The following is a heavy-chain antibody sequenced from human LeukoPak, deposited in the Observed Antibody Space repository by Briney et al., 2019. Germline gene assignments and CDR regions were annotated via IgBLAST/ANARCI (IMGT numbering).Heavy chain of an antibody. CDR2: INRSGST. Sequence: SETLSLTCAVYGGSFSGYYWSWIRQPPGKGLEWIGEINRSGSTNYNPSLKSRVTISVDTSKNQFSLKLSSVTAADTAVYYCARWAGTTTFDYWGQGTLVTVSS. V-gene: IGHV4-34*01. CDR1: GGSFSGYY. D-gene: IGHD4-17*01. J-gene: IGHJ4*02. CDR3: ARWAGTTTFDY.